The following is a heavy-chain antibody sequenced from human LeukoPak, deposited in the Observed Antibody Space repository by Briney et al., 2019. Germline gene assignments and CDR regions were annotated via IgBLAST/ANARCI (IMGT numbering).Heavy chain of an antibody. CDR1: GFTFSSYG. CDR2: ISYDGSNK. V-gene: IGHV3-30*18. D-gene: IGHD6-13*01. Sequence: GGSLRLSCAASGFTFSSYGMHWVRQAPGKGLEWVAVISYDGSNKYYADPVKGRFTISRDNAKNSLYLQMNSLRAEDTAVYYCAKVVRQQLVLQFDYWGQGTLVTVSS. J-gene: IGHJ4*02. CDR3: AKVVRQQLVLQFDY.